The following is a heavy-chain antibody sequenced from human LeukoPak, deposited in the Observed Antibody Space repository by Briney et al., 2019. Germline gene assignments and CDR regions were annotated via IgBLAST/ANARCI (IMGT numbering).Heavy chain of an antibody. J-gene: IGHJ4*02. V-gene: IGHV3-9*01. CDR2: ISWNSGSI. D-gene: IGHD6-19*01. Sequence: PGRSLRLSCAASGFTFDDYAMHWVRQAPGKGLEWVSGISWNSGSIGYADSVKGRFTISRDNAKNSLYLQMNSLRAEDTALYYCAKVKRPYSSGWYYFDYWGQGTLATVSS. CDR3: AKVKRPYSSGWYYFDY. CDR1: GFTFDDYA.